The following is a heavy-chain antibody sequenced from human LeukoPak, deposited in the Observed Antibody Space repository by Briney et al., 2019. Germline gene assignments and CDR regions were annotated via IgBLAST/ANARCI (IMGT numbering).Heavy chain of an antibody. J-gene: IGHJ4*02. CDR1: GYTFTSYY. D-gene: IGHD2-15*01. CDR2: INPSGGST. V-gene: IGHV1-46*01. CDR3: ARGQAGYCSGGSCKHPVYYFDW. Sequence: ASVKVSCKASGYTFTSYYMHWVRQAPGQGLEWMGIINPSGGSTSYAQKFQGRVTMTRNTSTSTVYMELSSLRSEDTAVYYCARGQAGYCSGGSCKHPVYYFDWWGQGTLVTVSS.